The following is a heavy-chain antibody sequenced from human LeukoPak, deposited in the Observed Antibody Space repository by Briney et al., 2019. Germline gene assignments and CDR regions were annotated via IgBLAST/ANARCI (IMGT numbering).Heavy chain of an antibody. CDR2: MSPNSGNT. CDR3: ARAPEYCASTSCLRYVYNWFDP. V-gene: IGHV1-8*03. J-gene: IGHJ5*02. D-gene: IGHD2-2*01. Sequence: GASVKVSCKASGYTFTNYDINWVRQATGQGLEWMGWMSPNSGNTGSAQKFQGRVTITRNTSISTAYMELSSLRSEDTAVYYCARAPEYCASTSCLRYVYNWFDPWGQGTVVTVSS. CDR1: GYTFTNYD.